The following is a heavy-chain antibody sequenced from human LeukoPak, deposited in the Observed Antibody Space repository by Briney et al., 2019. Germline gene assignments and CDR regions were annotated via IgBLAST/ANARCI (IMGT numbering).Heavy chain of an antibody. Sequence: GGSLRLSCAASGFTFSSYAMSWVRQAPGKGLEWASAISGSGGSTYYADSVKGRFTISRDNSKNTLYLQMNSLRAEDTAVYYCAKRMSRGAVAALFDYWGQGTLVTVSS. V-gene: IGHV3-23*01. CDR3: AKRMSRGAVAALFDY. CDR2: ISGSGGST. J-gene: IGHJ4*02. CDR1: GFTFSSYA. D-gene: IGHD6-19*01.